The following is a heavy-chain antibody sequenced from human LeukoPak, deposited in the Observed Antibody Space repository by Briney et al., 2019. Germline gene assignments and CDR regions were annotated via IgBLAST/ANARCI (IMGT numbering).Heavy chain of an antibody. D-gene: IGHD6-13*01. Sequence: PSETLSLTCTVSGGSISSSSYYWGWIRQPPGKGLEWIGSIYYSGSTYYNPSLKSRVTISVDTSKNQFSLKLTSVTAADTAVYYCARGYSSSWYFNWFDPWGQGTLVTVSS. V-gene: IGHV4-39*07. J-gene: IGHJ5*02. CDR3: ARGYSSSWYFNWFDP. CDR2: IYYSGST. CDR1: GGSISSSSYY.